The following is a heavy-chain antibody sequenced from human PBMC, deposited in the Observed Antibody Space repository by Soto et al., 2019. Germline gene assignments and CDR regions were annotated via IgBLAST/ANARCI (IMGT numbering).Heavy chain of an antibody. Sequence: QVQLVQSGAEVKKPGSSVKVSCKASGGTFSSYAISWVRQAPGQGLEWMGGIIPIFGTANYAQKFQGRVTITADESTSRTDMELIRLRSEDTAVYYCARGTGTFFRYYYGMDVWGQGTTVTVSS. V-gene: IGHV1-69*01. CDR2: IIPIFGTA. CDR3: ARGTGTFFRYYYGMDV. D-gene: IGHD1-7*01. J-gene: IGHJ6*02. CDR1: GGTFSSYA.